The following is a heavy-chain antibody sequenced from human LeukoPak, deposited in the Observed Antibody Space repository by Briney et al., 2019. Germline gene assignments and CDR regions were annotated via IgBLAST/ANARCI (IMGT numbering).Heavy chain of an antibody. Sequence: ASVKVSCKASGYTFTGYYVHWVRQAPGQGLEWMGRIDPNTGGTNYAQKFQGRVTMTRDTSISTAYMELSRLRSDDTAVYYCARDSRVAADYWGQGTLVSVSS. J-gene: IGHJ4*02. CDR1: GYTFTGYY. D-gene: IGHD6-19*01. CDR2: IDPNTGGT. CDR3: ARDSRVAADY. V-gene: IGHV1-2*06.